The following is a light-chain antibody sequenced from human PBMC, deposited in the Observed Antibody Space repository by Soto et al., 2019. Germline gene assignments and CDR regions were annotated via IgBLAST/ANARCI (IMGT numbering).Light chain of an antibody. Sequence: DILMTQSPESLAVSLGARATINCKSSQSLLSNSNNKNFLNWYQQKPGQPPKLLIYWASTRESGVPDRFSGSGSGTDFTLTISSLQAEDVALYYCQQYYSAPLTFGGGTKVEIK. CDR2: WAS. CDR3: QQYYSAPLT. J-gene: IGKJ4*01. V-gene: IGKV4-1*01. CDR1: QSLLSNSNNKNF.